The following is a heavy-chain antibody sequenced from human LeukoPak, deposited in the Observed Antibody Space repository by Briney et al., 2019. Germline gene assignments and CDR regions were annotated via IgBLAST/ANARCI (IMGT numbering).Heavy chain of an antibody. J-gene: IGHJ5*02. CDR2: IIPIFGTA. CDR1: GGTFISYA. CDR3: AGGRDHYDFWSHSGFDL. Sequence: ASVKVSCKASGGTFISYAISWVRQAPGQGLEWMGGIIPIFGTANYAQKFQGRVTITADESTSTAYMELSSLRSEDTAVYYCAGGRDHYDFWSHSGFDLWGQGTLVTVSS. D-gene: IGHD3-3*01. V-gene: IGHV1-69*01.